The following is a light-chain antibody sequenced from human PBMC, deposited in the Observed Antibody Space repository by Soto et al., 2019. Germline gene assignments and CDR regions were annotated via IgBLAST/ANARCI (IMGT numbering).Light chain of an antibody. CDR3: QRFGTSPPWT. Sequence: EIVLTQSPGTLSLSPGERATLSCRASQSVTSTYLAWYQQKPGQAPRLLIYDASTRAPGVPDRFSGSGSGTDFTLSISRLEPEDFAVYYCQRFGTSPPWTFGQGTKVEFK. J-gene: IGKJ1*01. CDR2: DAS. CDR1: QSVTSTY. V-gene: IGKV3-20*01.